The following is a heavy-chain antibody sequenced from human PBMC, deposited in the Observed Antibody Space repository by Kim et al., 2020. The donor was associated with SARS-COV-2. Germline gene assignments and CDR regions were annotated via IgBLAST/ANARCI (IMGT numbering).Heavy chain of an antibody. J-gene: IGHJ6*02. CDR2: ISSSGSTI. CDR3: ARDRVTYYDFWSGYSGYYYYGMDV. CDR1: GFTFSSYE. V-gene: IGHV3-48*03. Sequence: GGSLRLSCAASGFTFSSYEMNWVRQAPGKGLEWVSYISSSGSTIYYADSVKGRFTISRDNAKNSLYLQMNSLRAEDTAVYYCARDRVTYYDFWSGYSGYYYYGMDVWGQGTTVTVSS. D-gene: IGHD3-3*01.